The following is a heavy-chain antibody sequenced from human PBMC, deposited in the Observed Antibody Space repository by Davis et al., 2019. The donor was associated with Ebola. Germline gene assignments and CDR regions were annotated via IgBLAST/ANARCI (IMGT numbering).Heavy chain of an antibody. CDR2: INHSGST. CDR1: GGSFSGYY. V-gene: IGHV4-34*01. CDR3: AGGWYRSVGMDV. D-gene: IGHD6-13*01. Sequence: PSETLSLTCAVYGGSFSGYYWGWIRQPPGKGLEWIGEINHSGSTNYNPSLKSRVTISVDTSKNQFSLKLTSVTAADTAVYYCAGGWYRSVGMDVWGQGTTVSVSS. J-gene: IGHJ6*02.